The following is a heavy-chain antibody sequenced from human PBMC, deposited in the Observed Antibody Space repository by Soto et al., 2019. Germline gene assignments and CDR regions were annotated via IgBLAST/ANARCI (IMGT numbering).Heavy chain of an antibody. V-gene: IGHV3-23*01. D-gene: IGHD3-16*01. Sequence: EVQLLDSGGGLVQPGGSLRLSCAASGLTFSNYAMTWVRQGPGKGLAWVSGISGSGGRSYYADSVKGRFTISRDNSKSTLYLQMNSLRAEDTAVYYCAKAYFVWSSEQPYYFDYWGQGTLVTVSS. CDR2: ISGSGGRS. CDR3: AKAYFVWSSEQPYYFDY. CDR1: GLTFSNYA. J-gene: IGHJ4*02.